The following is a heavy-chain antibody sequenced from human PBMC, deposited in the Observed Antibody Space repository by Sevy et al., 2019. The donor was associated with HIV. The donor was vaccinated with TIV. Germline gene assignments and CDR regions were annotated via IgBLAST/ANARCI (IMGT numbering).Heavy chain of an antibody. D-gene: IGHD3-3*01. V-gene: IGHV3-15*01. Sequence: GGSLRLSCAASGFTFSNAWMSWVRQAPGKGLEWVGRIKSKTDGGTTDYAAPVKGRFTISRDDSKNTLYLQMNSLKTEDTAVYYCTTALHTIRFLEWLPPYYYYGMDVWGQGTTVTASS. CDR1: GFTFSNAW. CDR2: IKSKTDGGTT. CDR3: TTALHTIRFLEWLPPYYYYGMDV. J-gene: IGHJ6*02.